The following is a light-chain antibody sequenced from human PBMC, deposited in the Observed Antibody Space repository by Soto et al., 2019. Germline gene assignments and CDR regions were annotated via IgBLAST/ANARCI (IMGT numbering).Light chain of an antibody. V-gene: IGKV3-20*01. CDR3: QLYGISPH. CDR2: ASS. CDR1: QSRGSNF. Sequence: EIVLTQSPGTLSLSTGERATLYCKTSQSRGSNFLAWYQHKPGQAPRLLIYASSNRATGIPDRFSGSASGTDFTLTINRLEPEEFAVYYCQLYGISPHFGQGTRLEIK. J-gene: IGKJ5*01.